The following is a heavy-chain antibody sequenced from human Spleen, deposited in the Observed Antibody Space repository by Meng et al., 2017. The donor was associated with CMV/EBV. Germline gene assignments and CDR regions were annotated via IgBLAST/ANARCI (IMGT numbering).Heavy chain of an antibody. J-gene: IGHJ5*02. V-gene: IGHV3-21*01. CDR1: GFRFSDYS. Sequence: GESLKISCAASGFRFSDYSMNWVRQAPGKGLEWVASISFGSTYKYHADSVEGRFTISRDNAKNSLYLQLNSLRAEDTAVYYCARGASITGTTLDNWFDPWGQGTLVTVSS. D-gene: IGHD1-7*01. CDR2: ISFGSTYK. CDR3: ARGASITGTTLDNWFDP.